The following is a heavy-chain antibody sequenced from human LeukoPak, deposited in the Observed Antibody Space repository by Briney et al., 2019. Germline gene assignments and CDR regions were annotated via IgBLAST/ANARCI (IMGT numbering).Heavy chain of an antibody. J-gene: IGHJ1*01. CDR2: IIPILGIA. CDR3: ARGRWIQLWSPAEYFQH. Sequence: ASVKVSCKASGGTFSSYAISWVRQAPGQGLEWMGRIIPILGIANYAQKFQGRVTITADKSTSTAYMELSSLRSEDTAVYYCARGRWIQLWSPAEYFQHWGQGTLVTVSS. V-gene: IGHV1-69*04. CDR1: GGTFSSYA. D-gene: IGHD5-18*01.